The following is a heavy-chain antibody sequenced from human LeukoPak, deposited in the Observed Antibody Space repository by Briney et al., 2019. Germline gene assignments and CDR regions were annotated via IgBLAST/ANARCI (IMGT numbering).Heavy chain of an antibody. Sequence: SETLSLTCTVSGGSISSYYWSWIRQPAGKGLEWIGRIYTSGSTNYNPSLKSRVTMSIDTSKNQFSLKLSSVTAADTAVYYCASSSWYYFDYWGQETLVTVSS. J-gene: IGHJ4*02. CDR1: GGSISSYY. CDR3: ASSSWYYFDY. CDR2: IYTSGST. D-gene: IGHD6-13*01. V-gene: IGHV4-4*07.